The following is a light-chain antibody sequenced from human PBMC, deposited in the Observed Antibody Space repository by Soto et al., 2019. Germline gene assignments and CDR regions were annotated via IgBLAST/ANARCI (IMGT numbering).Light chain of an antibody. CDR1: SSDVGAYDF. CDR2: EVG. J-gene: IGLJ1*01. Sequence: QSVLAQPASVSGSPGQSITISCTGTSSDVGAYDFVSWYQQHPDKAPKLMIYEVGNRPSGVSYRFSGSKSVNTATLTISGLQAEDEADYYCSSYTTSSTRVFGTGTKLTVL. CDR3: SSYTTSSTRV. V-gene: IGLV2-14*03.